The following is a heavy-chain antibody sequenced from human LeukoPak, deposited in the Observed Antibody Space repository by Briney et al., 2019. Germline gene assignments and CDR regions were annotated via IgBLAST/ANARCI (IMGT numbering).Heavy chain of an antibody. Sequence: GRSLRLSCAASGFTFSGHWMSCVPQAPGKGLEWVANINQGGSDKYYVDSVKGRFTISRDNANNLLYLQMNSLRGEDTAVYYCTRDRSRAEDDWGQGTLVTVSS. V-gene: IGHV3-7*01. CDR1: GFTFSGHW. CDR2: INQGGSDK. D-gene: IGHD1-14*01. J-gene: IGHJ4*02. CDR3: TRDRSRAEDD.